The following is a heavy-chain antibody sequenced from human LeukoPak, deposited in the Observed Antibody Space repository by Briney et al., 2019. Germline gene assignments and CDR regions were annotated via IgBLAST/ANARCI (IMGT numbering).Heavy chain of an antibody. J-gene: IGHJ1*01. CDR2: INEDGSRT. Sequence: QPGGSVTLTCAGSGFTFSNYWVHWVRQAPGKGLVWVSRINEDGSRTDYADFVKGRFTISRDNAKNTLYLQMNSLSAEDTAMYYCARSMCGSRELWGQGALVTVSP. CDR1: GFTFSNYW. D-gene: IGHD1-26*01. CDR3: ARSMCGSREL. V-gene: IGHV3-74*01.